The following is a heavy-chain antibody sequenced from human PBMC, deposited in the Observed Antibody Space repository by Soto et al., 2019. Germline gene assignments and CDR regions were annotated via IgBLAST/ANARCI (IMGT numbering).Heavy chain of an antibody. CDR3: AIEMATSPPVDY. D-gene: IGHD5-12*01. CDR1: GLTFSSYW. V-gene: IGHV3-74*01. J-gene: IGHJ4*02. Sequence: PGGSLRLSCAASGLTFSSYWMHWVRQAPGKGLVWVSRINSDGSSTSYADSVKGRFTISRDNSKNTLYLQMNSLRAEDTAVYYCAIEMATSPPVDYWGQGTLVTVSS. CDR2: INSDGSST.